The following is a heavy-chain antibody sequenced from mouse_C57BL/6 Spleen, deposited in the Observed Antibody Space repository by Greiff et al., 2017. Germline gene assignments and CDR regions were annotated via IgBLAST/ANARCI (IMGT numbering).Heavy chain of an antibody. CDR3: ARGGTTVVFPPYYAMDY. D-gene: IGHD1-1*01. Sequence: EVQLQQSGPELVKPGASVKIPCKASGYTFTDYNMDWVKQSHGKSLEWIGDINPNNGGTIYNQKFKGKATLTVDKSSSTAYMELRSLTSEDTAVYYCARGGTTVVFPPYYAMDYWGQGTSVTVSS. J-gene: IGHJ4*01. CDR1: GYTFTDYN. CDR2: INPNNGGT. V-gene: IGHV1-18*01.